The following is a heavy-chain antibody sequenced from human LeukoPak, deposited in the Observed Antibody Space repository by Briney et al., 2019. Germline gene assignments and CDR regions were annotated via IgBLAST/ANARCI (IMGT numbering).Heavy chain of an antibody. D-gene: IGHD3-10*01. CDR1: GGSISSYY. CDR3: ARAFAMVRGGNYYYYMDV. V-gene: IGHV4-4*07. J-gene: IGHJ6*03. Sequence: PSETLSLTCTVSGGSISSYYWSWIRQPAGKGLEWIGSIYTSGSTNYNPSLKSRVTISVDKSKNQFSLRLSSVTAADTAVYYCARAFAMVRGGNYYYYMDVWGKGTTVTVSS. CDR2: IYTSGST.